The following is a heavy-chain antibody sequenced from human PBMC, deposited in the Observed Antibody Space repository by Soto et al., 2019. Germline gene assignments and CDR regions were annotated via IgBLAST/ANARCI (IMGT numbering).Heavy chain of an antibody. D-gene: IGHD2-2*01. Sequence: GGSLRLSCAASGFTFSSYAMSWVRQAPGKGLEWVSAISGSGGSTYYADSVKGRFTISRDNSKNTLYLQMNSLRAEDTAVYYCASSAQGYCSSTSCYFGAFDIWGQGTMVTVSS. J-gene: IGHJ3*02. V-gene: IGHV3-23*01. CDR3: ASSAQGYCSSTSCYFGAFDI. CDR2: ISGSGGST. CDR1: GFTFSSYA.